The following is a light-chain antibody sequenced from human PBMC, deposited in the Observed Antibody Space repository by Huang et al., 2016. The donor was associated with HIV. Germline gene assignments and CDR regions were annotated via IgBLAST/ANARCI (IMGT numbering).Light chain of an antibody. CDR3: QQANTFPLT. V-gene: IGKV1-12*01. CDR1: QDIGYW. CDR2: AAA. Sequence: DIQMTQSPSSVSASVGDRVTITCRASQDIGYWLAWYQQKPWLAPKLLIYAAASLPSGVPARFSGSGSGTDFTLTISRLQPEDFATYFCQQANTFPLTFAGGTKVEIK. J-gene: IGKJ4*01.